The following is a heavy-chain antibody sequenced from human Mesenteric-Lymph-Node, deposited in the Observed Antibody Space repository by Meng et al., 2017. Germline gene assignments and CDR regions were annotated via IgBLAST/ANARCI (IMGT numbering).Heavy chain of an antibody. V-gene: IGHV4-4*02. CDR3: ARTYYYDSSFDY. J-gene: IGHJ4*02. CDR2: IYHSGST. CDR1: GGSISSSNW. Sequence: SETLSLTCAVSGGSISSSNWWSWVRQPPGKGLEWIGEIYHSGSTNYNPSLKSRVTISVDTSKNQFSLKLSSVTAADTAVYYCARTYYYDSSFDYWGQGTLVTVSS. D-gene: IGHD3-22*01.